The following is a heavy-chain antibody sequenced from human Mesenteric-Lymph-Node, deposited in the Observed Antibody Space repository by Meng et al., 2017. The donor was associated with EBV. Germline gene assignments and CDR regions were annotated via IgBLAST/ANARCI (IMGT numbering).Heavy chain of an antibody. Sequence: QVQLVQSGSEWREPGASVKVSCKAFGSTFTNYAMNWVRQAPGQGLEWMGWINTDTGIPTYAQGFTGRFVFSLDTSVSTAYLQISSLKAEDTAVYYCARDSGTYYYYFDYWGQGTLVTVSS. J-gene: IGHJ4*02. CDR1: GSTFTNYA. D-gene: IGHD1-26*01. CDR3: ARDSGTYYYYFDY. V-gene: IGHV7-4-1*02. CDR2: INTDTGIP.